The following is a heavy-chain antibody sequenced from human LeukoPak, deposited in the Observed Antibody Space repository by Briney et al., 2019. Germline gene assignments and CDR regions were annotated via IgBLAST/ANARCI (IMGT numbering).Heavy chain of an antibody. CDR2: ISYDGSNK. V-gene: IGHV3-30*04. Sequence: HPGRSLRLSCAASGFTFSSYAMHWVRQAPGKGLEWVAVISYDGSNKYYADSVKGRFTISRDNSKNTLYLQMNSLRAEDTAVYYCAKDPYGSGLPPYYFDYWGQGTLVTVSS. CDR1: GFTFSSYA. J-gene: IGHJ4*02. CDR3: AKDPYGSGLPPYYFDY. D-gene: IGHD3-10*01.